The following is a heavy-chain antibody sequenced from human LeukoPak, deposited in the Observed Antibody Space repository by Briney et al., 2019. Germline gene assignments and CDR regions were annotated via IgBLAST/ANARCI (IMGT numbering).Heavy chain of an antibody. CDR2: ISYDGSNK. J-gene: IGHJ6*03. V-gene: IGHV3-30-3*01. Sequence: GGSLRLSCAASGFTFSSYAIHWVRQAPGKGLEWVAVISYDGSNKYYADSVKGRFTISRDNSKNTLYLQMNSLRAEDTAVYYCARDEHQHYYMDVWGKGTTVTVSS. CDR3: ARDEHQHYYMDV. CDR1: GFTFSSYA.